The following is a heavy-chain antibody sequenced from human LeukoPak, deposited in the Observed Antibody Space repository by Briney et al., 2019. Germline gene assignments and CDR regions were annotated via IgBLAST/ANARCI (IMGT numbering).Heavy chain of an antibody. J-gene: IGHJ4*02. CDR1: GYTFTSYD. CDR2: INPNSGGT. Sequence: GASVKVSCKASGYTFTSYDINWVRQATGQGLEWMGWINPNSGGTNYAQKFQGRVTMTRDTSISTAYMELSRLRSDDTAVYYCARGLRFLEWSLDYWGQGTLVTVSS. D-gene: IGHD3-3*01. CDR3: ARGLRFLEWSLDY. V-gene: IGHV1-2*02.